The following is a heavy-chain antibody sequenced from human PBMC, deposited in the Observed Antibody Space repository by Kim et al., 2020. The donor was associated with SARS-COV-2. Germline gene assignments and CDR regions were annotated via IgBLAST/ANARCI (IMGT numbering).Heavy chain of an antibody. D-gene: IGHD4-17*01. V-gene: IGHV4-39*01. CDR2: IYYSGST. J-gene: IGHJ4*02. CDR1: GGSISSSSYY. CDR3: ALYGDYEPDY. Sequence: SETLSLTCTVSGGSISSSSYYWGWIRQPPGKGLEWIGSIYYSGSTYYNPSLKSRVTIPVDTSKNQFSLKLSSVTAADTAVYYCALYGDYEPDYWGQGTLVTVSS.